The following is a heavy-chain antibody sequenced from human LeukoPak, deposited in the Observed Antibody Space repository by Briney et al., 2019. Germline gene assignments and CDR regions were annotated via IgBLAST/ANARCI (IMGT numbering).Heavy chain of an antibody. CDR2: IYYSGST. D-gene: IGHD3-10*01. Sequence: SETLSLTCTVSGGSISSSSYYWGWIRQPPGKGLEWIGSIYYSGSTYYNPSLKSRVTISVDTSKNQFSLKLSSVTAADTAVYYCATRGWNWYFDLWGRGTLVTVSS. J-gene: IGHJ2*01. V-gene: IGHV4-39*01. CDR3: ATRGWNWYFDL. CDR1: GGSISSSSYY.